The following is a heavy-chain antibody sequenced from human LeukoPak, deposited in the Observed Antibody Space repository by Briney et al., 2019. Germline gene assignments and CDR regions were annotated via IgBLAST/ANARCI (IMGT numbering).Heavy chain of an antibody. Sequence: SETLSLTCSVSGYSTSSGFYWGWIRQPPGKGLEWIGSIFHSGSTYYNPSLKSRVTISVDSSTNHFSLRLTSVTAADTAIYYCAAMTTVTMYSYFFDSWGQGTLLTVSS. CDR1: GYSTSSGFY. J-gene: IGHJ4*02. V-gene: IGHV4-38-2*02. D-gene: IGHD4-17*01. CDR2: IFHSGST. CDR3: AAMTTVTMYSYFFDS.